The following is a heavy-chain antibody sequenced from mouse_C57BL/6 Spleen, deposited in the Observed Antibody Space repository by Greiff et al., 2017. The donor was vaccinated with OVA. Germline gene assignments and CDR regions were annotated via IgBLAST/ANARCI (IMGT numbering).Heavy chain of an antibody. Sequence: EVKLVESGGGLVKPGGSLKLSCAASGFTFSSYTMSWVRQTPEKRLEWVATISGGGGNTYYPDSVKGRFTISRDNAKNTLYLQMSSLRSEDTALYYCAKIYYGNPWFAYWGQGTLVTVSA. D-gene: IGHD2-1*01. CDR1: GFTFSSYT. CDR2: ISGGGGNT. V-gene: IGHV5-9*01. CDR3: AKIYYGNPWFAY. J-gene: IGHJ3*01.